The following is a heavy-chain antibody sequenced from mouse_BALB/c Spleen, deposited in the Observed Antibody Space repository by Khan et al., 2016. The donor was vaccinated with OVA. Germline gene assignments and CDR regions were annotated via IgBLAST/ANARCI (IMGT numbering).Heavy chain of an antibody. J-gene: IGHJ4*01. CDR3: ASELGRYYAMDY. V-gene: IGHV3-2*02. CDR2: ISYSGST. D-gene: IGHD4-1*01. CDR1: GYSITSDYA. Sequence: EVQLQESGPGLVKPSQSLSLTCTVAGYSITSDYAWNWIRQFPGNKLEWMGYISYSGSTGYNPSLKSRISITRDTSKNQFFLQLNSVTTEDTATYYCASELGRYYAMDYWGQGTPVTVSS.